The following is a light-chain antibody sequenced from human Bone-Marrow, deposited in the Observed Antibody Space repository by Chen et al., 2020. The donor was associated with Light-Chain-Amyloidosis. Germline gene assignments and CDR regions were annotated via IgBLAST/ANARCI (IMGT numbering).Light chain of an antibody. Sequence: EIVLTQSPATLSLSPGERATLSCRASQSVSSYLAWYQQKPGQAPRLLIYDASNRATGIPDRFSGSGYGTECTLTISRLEPEDFAVYYCQQRSNWPHLTFGQGTRLEIK. CDR1: QSVSSY. V-gene: IGKV3-11*01. CDR2: DAS. J-gene: IGKJ5*01. CDR3: QQRSNWPHLT.